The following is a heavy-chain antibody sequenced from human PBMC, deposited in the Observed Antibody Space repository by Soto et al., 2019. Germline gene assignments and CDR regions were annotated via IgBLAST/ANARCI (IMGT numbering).Heavy chain of an antibody. Sequence: SETLSLTCSVSGDSISNLDYFWSWIRQPPGQALEYIGYIYKSATTYYNPSFESRVAISVDTSKSQFSLNVTSVTAADTAVYFCARGRYCLTGRCFPNWFDSWGQGALVTVSS. V-gene: IGHV4-30-4*01. J-gene: IGHJ5*01. CDR1: GDSISNLDYF. CDR3: ARGRYCLTGRCFPNWFDS. D-gene: IGHD7-27*01. CDR2: IYKSATT.